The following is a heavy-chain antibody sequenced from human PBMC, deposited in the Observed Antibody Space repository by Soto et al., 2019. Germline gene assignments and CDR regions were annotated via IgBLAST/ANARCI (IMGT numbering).Heavy chain of an antibody. Sequence: SETLSLTCSVSGDSISNLDYFWSWIRQPPGQALEYIGYIYKSATTYYNPSFESRVAISVDTSKSQFSLNVTSVTAADTAVYFCARGRYCLTGRCFPNWFDSWGQGALVTVSS. V-gene: IGHV4-30-4*01. J-gene: IGHJ5*01. CDR1: GDSISNLDYF. CDR3: ARGRYCLTGRCFPNWFDS. D-gene: IGHD7-27*01. CDR2: IYKSATT.